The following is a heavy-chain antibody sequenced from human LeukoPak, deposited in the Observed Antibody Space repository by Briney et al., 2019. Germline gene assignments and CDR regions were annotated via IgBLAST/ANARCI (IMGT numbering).Heavy chain of an antibody. V-gene: IGHV3-13*01. D-gene: IGHD4-11*01. J-gene: IGHJ4*02. CDR1: GFTFSSYD. CDR2: IGTAGDT. CDR3: ARATVGGDYDY. Sequence: GGSLRLSCTASGFTFSSYDMHWVRQATGKGLEWVSAIGTAGDTYYPGSVKGRFTISRENAKNSLYLQMNSLRAGDTAVYYCARATVGGDYDYWGQGTLVTVSS.